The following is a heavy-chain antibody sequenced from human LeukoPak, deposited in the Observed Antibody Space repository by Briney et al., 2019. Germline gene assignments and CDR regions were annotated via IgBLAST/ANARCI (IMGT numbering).Heavy chain of an antibody. CDR1: GLTFSTYS. V-gene: IGHV3-23*01. CDR3: AKDVAPDSGWDLDY. D-gene: IGHD6-19*01. CDR2: IYNSGAKI. Sequence: PGGSLRLSCAVSGLTFSTYSMSWVRQGPGKGLEWVSGIYNSGAKIFYADSVKGRFTISRDNSKNMLYLQMNSLRVEDTAVYYCAKDVAPDSGWDLDYWGQGTLVTVSS. J-gene: IGHJ4*02.